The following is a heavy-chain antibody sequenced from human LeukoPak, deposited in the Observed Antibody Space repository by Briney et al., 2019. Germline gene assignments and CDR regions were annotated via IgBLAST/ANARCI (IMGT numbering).Heavy chain of an antibody. CDR1: GFTFSSYA. V-gene: IGHV3-23*01. Sequence: PGGSLRLSCAASGFTFSSYAMSWVRQAPGKGLEWVSAISGSGGSTYYADSVKGRFTISRDNSKNTLYLQMNSLRAEDTAVYYCAKSGGGYSGYDSPYYYYMDVWGKGTTVTVSS. J-gene: IGHJ6*03. D-gene: IGHD5-12*01. CDR3: AKSGGGYSGYDSPYYYYMDV. CDR2: ISGSGGST.